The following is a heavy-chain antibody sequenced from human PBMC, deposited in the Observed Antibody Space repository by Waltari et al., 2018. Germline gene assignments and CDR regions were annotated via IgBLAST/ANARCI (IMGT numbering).Heavy chain of an antibody. CDR3: AKDSCEGRGGGSCYNP. J-gene: IGHJ5*02. CDR1: GFTFNNYA. Sequence: EVQLLESGGGLVQPGGSLRLSCAASGFTFNNYAMTWVRQAPGKVACWVSSISPSASYTYYRDSVQCRFTISRDNSESTLYLQMNNLRAEDTAIYYCAKDSCEGRGGGSCYNPWGQGTLVTVSS. V-gene: IGHV3-23*05. CDR2: ISPSASYT. D-gene: IGHD2-15*01.